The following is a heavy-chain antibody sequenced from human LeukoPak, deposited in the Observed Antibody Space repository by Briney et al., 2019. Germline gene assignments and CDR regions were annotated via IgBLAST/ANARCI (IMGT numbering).Heavy chain of an antibody. J-gene: IGHJ4*02. D-gene: IGHD5-12*01. V-gene: IGHV4-34*01. CDR1: GGSFSGYY. CDR2: INHSGGT. Sequence: SETLSLTCAVYGGSFSGYYWSWIRQPPGKGLEWIGEINHSGGTNYNPSLKSRVTISVDTSKNQFSLKLSSVTAADTAVYYCARVVVATLGDYFDYWGQGTLVTVSS. CDR3: ARVVVATLGDYFDY.